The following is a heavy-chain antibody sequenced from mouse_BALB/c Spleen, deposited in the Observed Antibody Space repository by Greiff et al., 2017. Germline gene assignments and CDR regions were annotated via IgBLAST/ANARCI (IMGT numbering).Heavy chain of an antibody. CDR3: TRKDDYSYAMDY. CDR2: INPSNGGT. Sequence: VQLQQSGAELVKPGASVKLSCKASGYTFTTYYMYWVKQRPGQGLEWIGEINPSNGGTNFNETFKSKATLTVDKSSSTTYMQLSSLTSEDSAVYYCTRKDDYSYAMDYWGQGTSVTVSS. V-gene: IGHV1S81*02. J-gene: IGHJ4*01. CDR1: GYTFTTYY. D-gene: IGHD2-4*01.